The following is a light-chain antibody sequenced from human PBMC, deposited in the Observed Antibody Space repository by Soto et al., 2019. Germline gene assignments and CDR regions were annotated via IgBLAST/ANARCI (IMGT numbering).Light chain of an antibody. CDR3: QQYNSYWT. Sequence: DIQMTQSPSTLSGSLGARVTITCRASQTISSWLAWYQQKPGKAPKLLIYDASSFESGVPSRFSGSGSGTEFTLTISSLQPDDFATYYCQQYNSYWTFGQGTKVEIK. CDR2: DAS. V-gene: IGKV1-5*01. J-gene: IGKJ1*01. CDR1: QTISSW.